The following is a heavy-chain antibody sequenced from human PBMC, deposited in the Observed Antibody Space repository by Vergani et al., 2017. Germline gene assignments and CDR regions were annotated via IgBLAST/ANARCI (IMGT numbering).Heavy chain of an antibody. CDR3: ARRPYYYDSSGYRDYFDY. D-gene: IGHD3-22*01. J-gene: IGHJ4*02. CDR2: IYPGDSDT. Sequence: EVQLVQSGAEVKKPGESLKISCKGSGYSFTSYWIGWVRQMPGKGLEWMGIIYPGDSDTRYSPSFQGQVTISADKSISTAYLQWSSLKASDTATYYCARRPYYYDSSGYRDYFDYWGQGTLVTVSS. V-gene: IGHV5-51*01. CDR1: GYSFTSYW.